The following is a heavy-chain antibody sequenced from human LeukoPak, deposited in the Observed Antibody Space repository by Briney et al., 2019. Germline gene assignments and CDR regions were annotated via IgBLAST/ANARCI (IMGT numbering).Heavy chain of an antibody. Sequence: GGSLRLSCAASGFSVSNNYMSWVRQAPGKGLEWVSVIYSGGSTYYADSVKGRFSISRDSSKNTLFLQMNSLRAEDTAVYYCARDHNWHISYNYYYGMDVWGQGTTVTVSS. D-gene: IGHD2-21*01. CDR2: IYSGGST. CDR3: ARDHNWHISYNYYYGMDV. V-gene: IGHV3-66*01. J-gene: IGHJ6*02. CDR1: GFSVSNNY.